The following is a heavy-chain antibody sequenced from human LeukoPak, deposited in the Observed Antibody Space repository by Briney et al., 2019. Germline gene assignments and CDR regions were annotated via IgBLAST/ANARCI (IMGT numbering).Heavy chain of an antibody. D-gene: IGHD3-22*01. V-gene: IGHV3-33*01. CDR1: GFTFSSYG. CDR3: ARADYTYYYDSSGPNSFDY. CDR2: IWYDGSNK. J-gene: IGHJ4*02. Sequence: PGGSLRLSFAASGFTFSSYGMHWVRQAPGKGLEWVAVIWYDGSNKYYADSVKGRFTISRDNSKNTLYLQMNSLRAEDTAVYYCARADYTYYYDSSGPNSFDYWGQGTLVTVSS.